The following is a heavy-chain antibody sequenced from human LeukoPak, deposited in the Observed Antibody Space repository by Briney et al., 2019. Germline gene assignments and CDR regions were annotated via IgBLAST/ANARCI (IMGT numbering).Heavy chain of an antibody. CDR3: ARGADSSGYYSIFYFDY. CDR1: GDSISSYY. Sequence: SETLSLTCTVSGDSISSYYWNWIRQPPGKGLEWIGYIYYSGSTNYNPSLKSRVTVSVDTSKNQFSLKLSSVTAADTAVYYCARGADSSGYYSIFYFDYWGQGTLVTVSS. V-gene: IGHV4-59*01. J-gene: IGHJ4*02. D-gene: IGHD3-22*01. CDR2: IYYSGST.